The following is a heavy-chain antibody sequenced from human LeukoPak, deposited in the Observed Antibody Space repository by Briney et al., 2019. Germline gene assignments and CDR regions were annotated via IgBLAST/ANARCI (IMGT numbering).Heavy chain of an antibody. CDR1: GFTFSTYE. CDR2: ISSSGSSI. Sequence: GGSLRLSCVVSGFTFSTYEMNWVRQAPGKGLEWVSYISSSGSSIYYADSVKGQFTISRDNPKNSLYLQMNSLRAEDTAVYYCAHYDRKVAGGKSFDYWGQGTLVTVSS. CDR3: AHYDRKVAGGKSFDY. J-gene: IGHJ4*02. V-gene: IGHV3-48*03. D-gene: IGHD3-22*01.